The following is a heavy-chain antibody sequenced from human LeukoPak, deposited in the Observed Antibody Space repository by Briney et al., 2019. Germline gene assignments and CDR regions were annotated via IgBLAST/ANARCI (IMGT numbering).Heavy chain of an antibody. J-gene: IGHJ4*02. CDR2: IYYSGST. CDR3: ARDGGRTYYDFWSGYGDNYFDY. CDR1: GGSISGYY. V-gene: IGHV4-59*01. D-gene: IGHD3-3*01. Sequence: SETLSLTCTVSGGSISGYYWSWIRQPPGKGLEWIGYIYYSGSTNYNPSLKSRVTISVDTSKNQFSLKLSSVTAADTAVYYCARDGGRTYYDFWSGYGDNYFDYWGQGTLVTVSS.